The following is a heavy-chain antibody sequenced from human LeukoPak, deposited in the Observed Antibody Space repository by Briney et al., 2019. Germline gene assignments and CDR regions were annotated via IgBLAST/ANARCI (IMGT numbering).Heavy chain of an antibody. Sequence: PGGSLRLSCAAAGFTFDDYAMHWVRQAPGKGLEWVSLISGDGGSTYYADSVKGRFTISRDNSKNSLYLQMNSLRTEDTVLYYCAKDSGIAAAGDYWGQGTLVTVS. J-gene: IGHJ4*02. D-gene: IGHD6-13*01. CDR3: AKDSGIAAAGDY. CDR1: GFTFDDYA. V-gene: IGHV3-43*02. CDR2: ISGDGGST.